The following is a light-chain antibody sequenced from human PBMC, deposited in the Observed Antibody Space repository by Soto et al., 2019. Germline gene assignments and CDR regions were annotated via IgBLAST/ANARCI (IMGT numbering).Light chain of an antibody. V-gene: IGKV3-20*01. CDR1: QSFISSY. CDR3: QQYGSSGT. Sequence: EIVLTQSPGTLSLSPGERATLSCRASQSFISSYLAWYQQKPGQAPRLLIYGASTRTAGIPDRFSGSGSGTDFTLTISSLEPEDFAVYYCQQYGSSGTFGQGTKVDIK. J-gene: IGKJ1*01. CDR2: GAS.